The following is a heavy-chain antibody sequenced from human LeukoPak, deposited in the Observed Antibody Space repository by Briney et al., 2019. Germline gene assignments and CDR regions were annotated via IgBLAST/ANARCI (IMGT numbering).Heavy chain of an antibody. CDR2: IYHSGST. Sequence: SGTLSLTCAVSGGSISSTNWWTWVRQPPGKGLEWIGEIYHSGSTKYNPSLKSRVTISVDKSKNQFSLKLSSVTAADTAMYYCASGITVAAGAFDIWGQGTMVTVSS. D-gene: IGHD6-19*01. V-gene: IGHV4-4*02. J-gene: IGHJ3*02. CDR1: GGSISSTNW. CDR3: ASGITVAAGAFDI.